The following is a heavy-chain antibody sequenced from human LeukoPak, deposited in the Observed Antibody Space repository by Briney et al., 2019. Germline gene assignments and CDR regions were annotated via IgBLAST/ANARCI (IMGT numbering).Heavy chain of an antibody. CDR2: INQDGSEK. Sequence: GGSLRLSCAASGFSFSSYWMTWVRQAPGKGPEWVATINQDGSEKHCVDSVRGRFTISRDNTKRSLYLQMNSLRAEDTAVYYCARPTSVTTKLSFDVWGHGTMVTVSS. CDR1: GFSFSSYW. D-gene: IGHD4-17*01. CDR3: ARPTSVTTKLSFDV. V-gene: IGHV3-7*01. J-gene: IGHJ3*01.